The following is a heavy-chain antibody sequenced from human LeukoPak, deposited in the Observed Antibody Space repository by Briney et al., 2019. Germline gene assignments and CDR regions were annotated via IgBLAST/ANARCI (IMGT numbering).Heavy chain of an antibody. CDR1: GFTFSSYG. CDR2: IWYDGSNK. J-gene: IGHJ4*02. V-gene: IGHV3-33*01. D-gene: IGHD2-2*01. CDR3: ARPDCSSTSCSYAFFDY. Sequence: GGSLRLSCAASGFTFSSYGMHWVRQAPGKGLEWVAVIWYDGSNKYYADSVKGRFTISRDNSKNSLYLQMNSLRAEDTAVYYCARPDCSSTSCSYAFFDYWGQGTLVTVSS.